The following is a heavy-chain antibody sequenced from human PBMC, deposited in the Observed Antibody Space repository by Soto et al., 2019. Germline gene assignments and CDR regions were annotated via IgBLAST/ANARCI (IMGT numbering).Heavy chain of an antibody. V-gene: IGHV3-74*02. CDR3: ASSARGIYGDYN. Sequence: EVQLVESGGGLVQPGGSLRLSCAASGFTFSSYWMHWVRQAPGKGLVWVSRINSDGTTTNYADSVKGRFTISRDNAKNTVYLQMNSLRAEDTAVYYCASSARGIYGDYNWCRGTLVTVSS. D-gene: IGHD4-17*01. J-gene: IGHJ4*02. CDR2: INSDGTTT. CDR1: GFTFSSYW.